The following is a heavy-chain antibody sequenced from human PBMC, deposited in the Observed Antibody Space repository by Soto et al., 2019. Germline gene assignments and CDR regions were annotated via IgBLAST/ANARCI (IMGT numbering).Heavy chain of an antibody. D-gene: IGHD2-8*01. V-gene: IGHV1-2*02. J-gene: IGHJ4*02. Sequence: SVKVSWKASVYTLTRYDMHCVRQAPGQGLEWSGWINPNSGGTNYAQKFQGRFTMTSDTSISTAYMDLSRLRSDYTAVYYCAREGGWDGIGLMVYGIPRGSVDYWGQGTLVT. CDR1: VYTLTRYD. CDR2: INPNSGGT. CDR3: AREGGWDGIGLMVYGIPRGSVDY.